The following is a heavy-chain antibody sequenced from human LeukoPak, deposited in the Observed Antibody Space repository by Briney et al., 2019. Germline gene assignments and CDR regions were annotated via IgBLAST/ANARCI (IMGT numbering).Heavy chain of an antibody. CDR1: GYTFTGYY. CDR3: ARGGSGSYYFDY. V-gene: IGHV1-8*02. CDR2: MNPNSGNT. D-gene: IGHD1-26*01. Sequence: ASVKVSYKASGYTFTGYYMHWVRQAPGQGLEWMGWMNPNSGNTGYAQKFQGRVTMTRNTSISTAYMELSSLRSEDTAVYYCARGGSGSYYFDYWGQGTLVTVSS. J-gene: IGHJ4*02.